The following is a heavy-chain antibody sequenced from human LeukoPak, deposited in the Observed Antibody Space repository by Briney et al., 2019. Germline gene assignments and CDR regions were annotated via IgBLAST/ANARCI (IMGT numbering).Heavy chain of an antibody. CDR3: ARESSFRSGWYYFDY. V-gene: IGHV3-30*03. J-gene: IGHJ4*02. CDR1: GFTFSSFG. Sequence: GRCLRLSCAASGFTFSSFGMHWVRQAPGKGLEWVAVIAYDGSIKYYADSVKGRFTISRDNSENTLFLQMNSLRGEDTAVYYCARESSFRSGWYYFDYWGQGTLVTVSS. D-gene: IGHD6-19*01. CDR2: IAYDGSIK.